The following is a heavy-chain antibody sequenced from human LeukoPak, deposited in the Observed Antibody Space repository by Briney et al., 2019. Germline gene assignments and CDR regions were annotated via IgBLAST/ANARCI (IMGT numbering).Heavy chain of an antibody. CDR3: ARQGGYGDYGY. J-gene: IGHJ4*02. D-gene: IGHD4-17*01. CDR2: IHPGDSDT. Sequence: GESLKISCKGSGYSFTSYWIGWVRQTPGKGLEWMGIIHPGDSDTRHSPSFQGQVTISDDQPISTACLQWSRLKASDTAMYFCARQGGYGDYGYWGQGTLVTVSP. CDR1: GYSFTSYW. V-gene: IGHV5-51*01.